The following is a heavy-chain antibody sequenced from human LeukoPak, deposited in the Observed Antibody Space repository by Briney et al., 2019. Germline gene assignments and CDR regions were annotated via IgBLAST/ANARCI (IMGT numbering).Heavy chain of an antibody. CDR1: GFTFSSYS. V-gene: IGHV3-21*01. J-gene: IGHJ6*02. Sequence: GGSLRLSCAASGFTFSSYSMNWVRQAPGKGLEWVSSISSSSSYIYYADSVKGRFTISRDNAKNSLYLQMNSLRAEDTAVYYCARGGNLPYGMDVWGQGTTVTVSS. CDR3: ARGGNLPYGMDV. D-gene: IGHD1-26*01. CDR2: ISSSSSYI.